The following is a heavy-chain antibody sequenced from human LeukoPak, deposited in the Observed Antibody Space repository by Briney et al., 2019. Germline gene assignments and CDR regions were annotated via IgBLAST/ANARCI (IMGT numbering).Heavy chain of an antibody. Sequence: GASVKVPCKASGYTFTGYYMHWVRQAPGQGLEWMGRIIPILGIANYAQKFQGRVTITADKSTSTAYMELSSLRSEDTAVYYCAREAVAARHFDYWGQGTLVTVSS. V-gene: IGHV1-69*04. CDR1: GYTFTGYY. D-gene: IGHD6-6*01. CDR3: AREAVAARHFDY. CDR2: IIPILGIA. J-gene: IGHJ4*02.